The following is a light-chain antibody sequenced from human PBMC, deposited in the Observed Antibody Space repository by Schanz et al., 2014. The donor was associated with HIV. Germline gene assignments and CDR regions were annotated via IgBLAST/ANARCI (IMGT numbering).Light chain of an antibody. CDR2: GVN. CDR3: CSYSRVGTPHYV. Sequence: QSVLTQPASVSGSPGQSITISCTGTSSDVGAYNSVSWWQQQHPGKAPKVLIHGVNNRPSGVSHCFSGSKSDITASLTISGLQAEDEGDYYCCSYSRVGTPHYVFGTGTKLT. CDR1: SSDVGAYNS. J-gene: IGLJ1*01. V-gene: IGLV2-14*03.